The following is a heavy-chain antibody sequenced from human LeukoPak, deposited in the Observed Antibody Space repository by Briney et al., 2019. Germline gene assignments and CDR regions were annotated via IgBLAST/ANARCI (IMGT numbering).Heavy chain of an antibody. D-gene: IGHD3-22*01. CDR3: ARGSSGYYHRYFDY. CDR1: GGSISSYY. V-gene: IGHV4-4*07. Sequence: SETLSLTCTVSGGSISSYYWSWIRQPAGKGLEWVGRIYTSGSTNYKPSLKSRVTMSVDTSKNQFSLKLRSVTAADTAVYYCARGSSGYYHRYFDYWGQGTLVTVSS. CDR2: IYTSGST. J-gene: IGHJ4*02.